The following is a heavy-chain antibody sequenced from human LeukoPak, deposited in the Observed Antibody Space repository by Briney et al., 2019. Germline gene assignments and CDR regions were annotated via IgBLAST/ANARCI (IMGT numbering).Heavy chain of an antibody. CDR1: GFTFSGYS. V-gene: IGHV3-48*01. D-gene: IGHD3-22*01. J-gene: IGHJ4*02. CDR2: ISSSSSTI. Sequence: PGGSLRLSCAASGFTFSGYSMNWVRQAPGKGLEWVSYISSSSSTIYYADSVKGRFTISRDNAKNSLYLQMNSLRAEDTAVYYCAREVFSGSTFFDYWGQGTLVTVSS. CDR3: AREVFSGSTFFDY.